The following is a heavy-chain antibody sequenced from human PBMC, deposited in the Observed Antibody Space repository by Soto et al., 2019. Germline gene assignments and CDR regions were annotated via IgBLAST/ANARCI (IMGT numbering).Heavy chain of an antibody. D-gene: IGHD2-8*02. Sequence: QVQLVESGGGVVQPGRSLRLSCAASGFTFSSNGMHWVRQAPGKGLEWVAVTSYDGSTKYYADSVKGRFTISRDNSKNTLYLEMNSLRADDTAVYYCTGEAASGYWGQGTLVTVSS. CDR1: GFTFSSNG. CDR2: TSYDGSTK. CDR3: TGEAASGY. J-gene: IGHJ4*02. V-gene: IGHV3-30*03.